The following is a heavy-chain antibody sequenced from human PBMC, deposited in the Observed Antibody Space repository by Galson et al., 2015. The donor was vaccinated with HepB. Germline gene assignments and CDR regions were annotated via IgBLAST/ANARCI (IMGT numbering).Heavy chain of an antibody. CDR1: GYTFTSYA. Sequence: SVKVSCKASGYTFTSYAMNWVRQAPGQGLEWIGWIAVGSGNTNYAQKFQERVTITRDMSTSTAYMELSSLRSEDTAVYYCAAVECGTSCRQNSKYYYYYMDVWGKGTTVTVSS. CDR2: IAVGSGNT. V-gene: IGHV1-58*02. D-gene: IGHD2-2*01. J-gene: IGHJ6*03. CDR3: AAVECGTSCRQNSKYYYYYMDV.